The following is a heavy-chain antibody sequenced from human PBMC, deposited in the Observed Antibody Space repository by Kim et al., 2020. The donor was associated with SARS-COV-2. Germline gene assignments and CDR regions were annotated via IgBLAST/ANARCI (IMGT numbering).Heavy chain of an antibody. CDR1: GFTFSSYW. CDR2: INSAGSST. D-gene: IGHD2-15*01. CDR3: ARGYFMGVAADY. J-gene: IGHJ4*02. V-gene: IGHV3-74*01. Sequence: GGSLRLSCAASGFTFSSYWMHWVRQAPGKGLVWVSRINSAGSSTSYADSVKGRFTISRDNAKNTLYLQMNSLRAEDTAVYYCARGYFMGVAADYWGQRTLVTVSS.